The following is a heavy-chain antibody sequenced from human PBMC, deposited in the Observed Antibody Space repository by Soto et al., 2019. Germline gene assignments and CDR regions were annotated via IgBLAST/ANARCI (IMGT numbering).Heavy chain of an antibody. CDR1: GYTFTGYA. CDR2: INAGNGNT. V-gene: IGHV1-3*01. Sequence: GASVKVCCKASGYTFTGYAIHWVRQAPGQRLEWMGWINAGNGNTKYSQKFQGRVTITRDTSASTAYMELSSLRSEDTAVYYCARAVAVAADFDYWGQGTLVTVSS. D-gene: IGHD6-19*01. J-gene: IGHJ4*02. CDR3: ARAVAVAADFDY.